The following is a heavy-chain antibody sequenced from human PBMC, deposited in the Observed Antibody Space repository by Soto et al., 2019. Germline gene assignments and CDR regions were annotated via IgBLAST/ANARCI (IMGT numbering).Heavy chain of an antibody. Sequence: LSLTCTVSGGSISSCDYYWGWVRQPPGNGLAWIGSICSSGSTYYNPSLKSRVTISVDTSKNQFSLRLSSVTAADTAVYYCARHRRETGTYAQPLDYWGQGTLVTVSS. CDR3: ARHRRETGTYAQPLDY. CDR1: GGSISSCDYY. CDR2: ICSSGST. V-gene: IGHV4-39*01. D-gene: IGHD1-1*01. J-gene: IGHJ4*02.